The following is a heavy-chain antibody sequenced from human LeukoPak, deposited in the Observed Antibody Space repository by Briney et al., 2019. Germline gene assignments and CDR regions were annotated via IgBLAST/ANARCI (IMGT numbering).Heavy chain of an antibody. V-gene: IGHV3-11*01. Sequence: GGSLRLSCAASGFTFSDYYMSWIRQAPGKGLEWVSYISSSGSTIYYADSVKGRFTISRDNAKNSLYLQMNSLRAEDTAVYYCARVLRDFWSGYKGDYRVYWGQGTLVTVSS. CDR2: ISSSGSTI. J-gene: IGHJ4*02. CDR3: ARVLRDFWSGYKGDYRVY. CDR1: GFTFSDYY. D-gene: IGHD3-3*01.